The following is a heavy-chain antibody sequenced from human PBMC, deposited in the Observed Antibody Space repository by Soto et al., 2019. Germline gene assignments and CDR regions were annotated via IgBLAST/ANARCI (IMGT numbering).Heavy chain of an antibody. D-gene: IGHD2-2*01. V-gene: IGHV3-74*01. Sequence: LRLSCTASGFNFSRFWTHWVRQVPGRGLVWVSHINSDGSRTSYADPVKGRFTISRDNAKNTLYLQMNSLRAEDTAVYYCARDLSSCSSARCYSFYYGVDVWGQGTTVTVSS. CDR3: ARDLSSCSSARCYSFYYGVDV. CDR1: GFNFSRFW. CDR2: INSDGSRT. J-gene: IGHJ6*02.